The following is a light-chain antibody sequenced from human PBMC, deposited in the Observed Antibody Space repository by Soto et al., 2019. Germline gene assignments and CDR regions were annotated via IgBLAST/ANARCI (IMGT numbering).Light chain of an antibody. CDR3: STCDDSLNGYV. Sequence: QSVPTQTPSASGTPGQRVSISRPGVGINTVHWYPQRPGTAPKHLIHSNNQRCSGVPDRFSGSKSGTAASLAIRGLQSEGEPDYYCSTCDDSLNGYVFGSGTKVPVL. V-gene: IGLV1-44*01. CDR1: GINT. CDR2: SNN. J-gene: IGLJ1*01.